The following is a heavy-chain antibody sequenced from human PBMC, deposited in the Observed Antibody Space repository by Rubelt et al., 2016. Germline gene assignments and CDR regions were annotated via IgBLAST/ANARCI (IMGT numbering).Heavy chain of an antibody. D-gene: IGHD3-22*01. J-gene: IGHJ4*02. CDR1: GYTFTSYA. V-gene: IGHV1-3*01. CDR3: ARWGSSGYFDY. Sequence: QVQLVQSGAEVKKPGASVKVSCKASGYTFTSYAMHWVRQAPGQRLEWMGWINAGNGNTKFSQKFQGRVTITRDTSASKAYMELSSLRSEDTAVYYCARWGSSGYFDYWGQGTLVTVSS. CDR2: INAGNGNT.